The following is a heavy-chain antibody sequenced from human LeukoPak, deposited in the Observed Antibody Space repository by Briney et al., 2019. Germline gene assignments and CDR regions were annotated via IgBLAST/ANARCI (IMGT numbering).Heavy chain of an antibody. D-gene: IGHD5-24*01. CDR2: IIPIFGTA. V-gene: IGHV1-69*05. CDR3: AKERDGYIDY. J-gene: IGHJ4*02. CDR1: GGTFSSYA. Sequence: SVKVSCKASGGTFSSYAMSWVRQAPGQGLEWMGEIIPIFGTANYAQKFQGRVTITTDESTSTAYMELSSLRSEDTAVYYCAKERDGYIDYWGQGTLVTVSS.